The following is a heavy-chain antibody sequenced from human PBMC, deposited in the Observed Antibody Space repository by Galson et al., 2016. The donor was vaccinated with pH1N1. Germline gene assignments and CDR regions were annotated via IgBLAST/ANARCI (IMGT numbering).Heavy chain of an antibody. D-gene: IGHD3-16*01. CDR1: GFTFHDYN. CDR2: VSWDGGST. Sequence: SLRLSCAASGFTFHDYNMHWVRQTPGKGLEWVSLVSWDGGSTYYADYVKGRFTVSSDYSKNSLYLQMNSLRSEDTALYYCAKEIQRGSYGMDVWGRGTTVTVSS. CDR3: AKEIQRGSYGMDV. V-gene: IGHV3-43*01. J-gene: IGHJ6*02.